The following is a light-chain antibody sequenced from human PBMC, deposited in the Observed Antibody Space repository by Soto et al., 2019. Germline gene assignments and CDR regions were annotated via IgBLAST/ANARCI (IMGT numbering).Light chain of an antibody. J-gene: IGLJ7*01. CDR2: EVS. V-gene: IGLV2-14*01. CDR1: SSDVGGYNY. Sequence: QSVLTQPASVSGSPGQSITISCTGTSSDVGGYNYVSWYQQHPGKAPKLMIYEVSNRPSGVSNRFSGSKSGNTASLTISGLQAEDEVDYYCSSYRTTNTYVFGSGTQLTVL. CDR3: SSYRTTNTYV.